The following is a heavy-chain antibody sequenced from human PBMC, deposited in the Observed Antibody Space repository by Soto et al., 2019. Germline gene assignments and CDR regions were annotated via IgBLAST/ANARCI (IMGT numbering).Heavy chain of an antibody. V-gene: IGHV3-23*01. CDR2: ISGSGGST. J-gene: IGHJ4*02. CDR1: GFTFSSYA. Sequence: PGGSLRLSCAASGFTFSSYAMSWVRQAPGKGLEWVSAISGSGGSTYYADSVKGRFTISRDTSKNTLYLQMNSLRAEDTTVYCGAKERYDFWSGYSDYWGQGTLVTVSS. D-gene: IGHD3-3*01. CDR3: AKERYDFWSGYSDY.